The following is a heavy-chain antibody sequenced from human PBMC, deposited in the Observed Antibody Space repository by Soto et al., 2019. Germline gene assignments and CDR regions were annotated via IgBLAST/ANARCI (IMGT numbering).Heavy chain of an antibody. Sequence: GASVKVSCKASGYTFTSYNIHWVRQAPGQGLEWMGIINPSGGSTSYAQKFQGRVTMTRDTSTSTVYMELSSLRSEDTAVYYCARDSSGYYTFDYWGQGTLVTVS. CDR1: GYTFTSYN. D-gene: IGHD3-22*01. CDR2: INPSGGST. J-gene: IGHJ4*02. CDR3: ARDSSGYYTFDY. V-gene: IGHV1-46*01.